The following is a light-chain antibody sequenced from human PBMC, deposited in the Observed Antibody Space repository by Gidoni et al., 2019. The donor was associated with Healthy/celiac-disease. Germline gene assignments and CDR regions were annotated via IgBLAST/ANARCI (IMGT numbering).Light chain of an antibody. CDR2: DVS. V-gene: IGLV2-14*03. CDR1: SSDVGGYNY. CDR3: SSYTSSSTLGV. Sequence: QSALPQPASVSVSPGQSITISCTGTSSDVGGYNYVSWYQLMIYDVSNRPSGVSNRFSGSKSGNTASLTISGLQAEDEADYYCSSYTSSSTLGVFGGGTKLTVL. J-gene: IGLJ3*02.